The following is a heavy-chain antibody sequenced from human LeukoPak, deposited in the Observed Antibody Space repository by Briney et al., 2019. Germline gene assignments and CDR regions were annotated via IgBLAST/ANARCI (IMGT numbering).Heavy chain of an antibody. Sequence: GGSLRLSCAASGFTFSSYAMSWVRQAPGKGPEWVSAISGSGGSTYYAASVKGLFTISRDNSKNSLYLQMNSLRAEDTAVYYCAKDRVYGAAEYFQHWGQGTLVTVSS. V-gene: IGHV3-23*01. CDR1: GFTFSSYA. J-gene: IGHJ1*01. CDR3: AKDRVYGAAEYFQH. D-gene: IGHD4-17*01. CDR2: ISGSGGST.